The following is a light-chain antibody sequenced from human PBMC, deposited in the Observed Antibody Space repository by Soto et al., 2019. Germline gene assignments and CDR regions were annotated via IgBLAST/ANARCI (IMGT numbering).Light chain of an antibody. Sequence: QSALTQPASVSGSPGQSITISCTGTSSDVGAYNFVSWYQQHSGKAPRLLIYDVTNRPSGVSNRFSGSKSGNTASLTISGLQAEDEADYYCSSYAGSSALEVFGTGTQLTVL. V-gene: IGLV2-14*01. CDR1: SSDVGAYNF. CDR2: DVT. CDR3: SSYAGSSALEV. J-gene: IGLJ1*01.